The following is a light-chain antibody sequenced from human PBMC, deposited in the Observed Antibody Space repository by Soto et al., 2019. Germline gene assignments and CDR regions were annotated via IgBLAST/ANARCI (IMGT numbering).Light chain of an antibody. CDR3: HQRSNWPLT. Sequence: EIVLTQSPATLSWSPGERATLSCRASQTISSYLAWYQHKPGQAPRLLIYDTSNRATGIPAMFSGSGSGTDFTLTISILEPEDFAVYYCHQRSNWPLTFGGGTKVDIK. CDR1: QTISSY. V-gene: IGKV3-11*01. J-gene: IGKJ4*01. CDR2: DTS.